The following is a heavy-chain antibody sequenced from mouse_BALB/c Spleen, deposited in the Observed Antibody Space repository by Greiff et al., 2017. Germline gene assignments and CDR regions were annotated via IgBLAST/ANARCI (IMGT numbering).Heavy chain of an antibody. Sequence: QVQLQQSGPGLVQPSQSLSITCTVSGFSLTSYGVHWVRQSPGKGLEWLGVIWSGGSTDYNAAFISRLSISKDNSKSQVFFKMNSLQANDTAIYYCARNSEGYGYEGYAMDYWGQGTSVTVSS. J-gene: IGHJ4*01. V-gene: IGHV2-2*02. CDR3: ARNSEGYGYEGYAMDY. CDR1: GFSLTSYG. CDR2: IWSGGST. D-gene: IGHD2-2*01.